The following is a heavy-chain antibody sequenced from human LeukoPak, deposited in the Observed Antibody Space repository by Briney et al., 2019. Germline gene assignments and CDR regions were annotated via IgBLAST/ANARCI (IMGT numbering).Heavy chain of an antibody. CDR3: ARDRGEAAY. D-gene: IGHD3-10*01. CDR1: VFTFPRYT. J-gene: IGHJ4*02. Sequence: SGGPLRLSCAASVFTFPRYTMSWVRQAPGKGLVWVSSILNNGDRTYYSRSVRGRFTISRENSKNTLFLQMNSLSADDTAVYYCARDRGEAAYWGQGTLVTVSS. V-gene: IGHV3-23*01. CDR2: ILNNGDRT.